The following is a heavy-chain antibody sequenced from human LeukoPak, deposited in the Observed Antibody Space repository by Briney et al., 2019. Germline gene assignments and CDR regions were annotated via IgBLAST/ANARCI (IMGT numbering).Heavy chain of an antibody. CDR2: IYYSGST. V-gene: IGHV4-39*07. D-gene: IGHD3-10*01. CDR3: ARLGGSGSYRYMDV. J-gene: IGHJ6*03. Sequence: SETLSLTCTVSGGSISSSNYYWGWIRQPPGKGLEWIGNIYYSGSTYYNPSLKSRVTISVDTSKNQFSLKLSSVTAADTAVYYCARLGGSGSYRYMDVWGKGTTVTISS. CDR1: GGSISSSNYY.